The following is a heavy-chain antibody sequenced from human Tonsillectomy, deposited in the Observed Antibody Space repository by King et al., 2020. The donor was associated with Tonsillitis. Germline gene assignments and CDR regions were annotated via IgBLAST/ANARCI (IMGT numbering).Heavy chain of an antibody. V-gene: IGHV3-9*01. CDR3: AKVNVIRAFDI. CDR1: GFTFDDYA. J-gene: IGHJ3*02. D-gene: IGHD2/OR15-2a*01. Sequence: VQLVESGGGLVQPGRSLRLSCAASGFTFDDYAMHWVRQAPGKGLEWVSGISWNIVNIAYADSVKGRFTISRDNAKNSLYLQMNSLRAEDTALYYCAKVNVIRAFDIWGQGTMVTVSS. CDR2: ISWNIVNI.